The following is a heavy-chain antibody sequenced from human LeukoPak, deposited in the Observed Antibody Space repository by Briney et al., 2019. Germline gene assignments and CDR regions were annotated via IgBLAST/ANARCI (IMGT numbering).Heavy chain of an antibody. Sequence: GGSLRLSCVVSGITLSNYGMSWVRQAPGKGLEWVSGISERGGSTNYAHSVKGRFIISRDTSKNTVYLQMNSLRVEDTAVYFCAKRGIVIRAVIIIGFHKEAYYFDYWGQGILVTVSS. CDR3: AKRGIVIRAVIIIGFHKEAYYFDY. CDR2: ISERGGST. V-gene: IGHV3-23*01. CDR1: GITLSNYG. J-gene: IGHJ4*02. D-gene: IGHD3-10*01.